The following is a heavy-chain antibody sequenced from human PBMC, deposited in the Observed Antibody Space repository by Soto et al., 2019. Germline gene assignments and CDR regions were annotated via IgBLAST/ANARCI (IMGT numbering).Heavy chain of an antibody. CDR1: GGTFSSYA. CDR3: ARGLPSGDYYDSSGPQYYYYGMDV. J-gene: IGHJ6*02. CDR2: IIPIFGTA. D-gene: IGHD3-22*01. V-gene: IGHV1-69*13. Sequence: SVKVSCKASGGTFSSYAISWVRQAPGQGLEWMGGIIPIFGTANYAQKFQGRVTITADESTSTAYMELSSLRSEDTAVYYCARGLPSGDYYDSSGPQYYYYGMDVWGQGTTVTVSS.